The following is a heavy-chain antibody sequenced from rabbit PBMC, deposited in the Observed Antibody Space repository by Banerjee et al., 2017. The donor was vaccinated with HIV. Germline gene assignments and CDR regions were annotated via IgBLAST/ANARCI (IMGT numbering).Heavy chain of an antibody. D-gene: IGHD4-1*01. J-gene: IGHJ4*01. CDR2: IYAGSSGTT. V-gene: IGHV1S40*01. Sequence: QAPGKGLELIACIYAGSSGTTYYASWAKGRFTISKTSWTTVTLQMTSLTAADTATHFCARDLAGVIGWNFDLWGP. CDR3: ARDLAGVIGWNFDL.